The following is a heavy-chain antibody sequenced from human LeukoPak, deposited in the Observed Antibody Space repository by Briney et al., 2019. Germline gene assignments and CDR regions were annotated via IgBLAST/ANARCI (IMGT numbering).Heavy chain of an antibody. D-gene: IGHD3-10*01. CDR1: GYTFTSYG. CDR3: ARSLHITMVRGVICWFDP. CDR2: MNPNSGNT. Sequence: GASVKVSCKASGYTFTSYGISWVRQATGQGLEWMGWMNPNSGNTGYAQKFQGRVTMTRNTSISTAYMELSSLRSEDTAVYYCARSLHITMVRGVICWFDPWGQGTLVTVSS. J-gene: IGHJ5*02. V-gene: IGHV1-8*02.